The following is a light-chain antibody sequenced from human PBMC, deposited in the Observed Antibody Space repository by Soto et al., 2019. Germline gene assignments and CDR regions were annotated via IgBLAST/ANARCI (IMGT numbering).Light chain of an antibody. CDR3: QQYASSLPRYT. Sequence: EIVLTQSPGTLSLSPGERATLSCRASQSVRSSYLAWYQQKPAQAPRLLIYGASSRATVIPDRFSGSGSGTDFTLTISRVEPEYVAVYYCQQYASSLPRYTFGQGTKLEIK. CDR1: QSVRSSY. J-gene: IGKJ2*01. V-gene: IGKV3-20*01. CDR2: GAS.